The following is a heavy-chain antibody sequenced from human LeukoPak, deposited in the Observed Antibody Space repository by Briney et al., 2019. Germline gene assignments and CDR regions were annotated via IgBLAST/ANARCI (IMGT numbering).Heavy chain of an antibody. D-gene: IGHD7-27*01. Sequence: AGGSLRLSCEASGFTFGTYGMTWVRQAPGKGLDWVSGITGSSTWTYYADSVRGRFTISRDNSKNTLHLQINNLTADDTAIYYCARELVSLGTGYFDLWGRGTLVTVSS. J-gene: IGHJ2*01. CDR1: GFTFGTYG. CDR3: ARELVSLGTGYFDL. V-gene: IGHV3-23*01. CDR2: ITGSSTWT.